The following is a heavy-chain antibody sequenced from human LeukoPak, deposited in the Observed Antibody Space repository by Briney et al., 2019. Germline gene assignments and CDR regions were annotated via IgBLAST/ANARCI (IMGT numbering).Heavy chain of an antibody. D-gene: IGHD2-2*01. CDR1: GGTFSSYA. CDR2: ISGANGNT. J-gene: IGHJ5*02. V-gene: IGHV1-18*01. CDR3: ARTERRGSRNNWFDR. Sequence: ASVKVSCKASGGTFSSYAISWVRQAPGQGLEWMGGISGANGNTDYAQNVQGRVTMITDPSTSTAFMELRSLRSDDTAVYYCARTERRGSRNNWFDRWGQGTLVTVSS.